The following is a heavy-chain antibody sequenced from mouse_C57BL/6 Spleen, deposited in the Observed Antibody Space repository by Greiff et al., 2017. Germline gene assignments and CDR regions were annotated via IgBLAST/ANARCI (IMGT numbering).Heavy chain of an antibody. Sequence: QVQLQQPGPELVKPGASVKLSCKASGYTFTSYWMHWVKQRPGQGLEWIGMIHPNSGSTNYNEKFKSKATLTVDKSSSTAYMQLSSLTSEDSAVYYWAGPYYDYPTMDDWGQGTSVTVAS. CDR1: GYTFTSYW. V-gene: IGHV1-64*01. CDR2: IHPNSGST. D-gene: IGHD2-4*01. CDR3: AGPYYDYPTMDD. J-gene: IGHJ4*01.